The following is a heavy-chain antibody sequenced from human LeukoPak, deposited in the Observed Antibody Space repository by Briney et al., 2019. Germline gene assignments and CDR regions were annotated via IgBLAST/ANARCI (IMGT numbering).Heavy chain of an antibody. Sequence: ASVKVSCKASGYTFTSYGISWVRQAPGQGLEWMGWISAYNGNTNYAQKLQGRVTMTTDTSTSTAYMELSSLRSEDTAVYYCARDSVDIVVVPAAIRGAFDIWGQGTMVTVSS. CDR1: GYTFTSYG. CDR2: ISAYNGNT. V-gene: IGHV1-18*01. J-gene: IGHJ3*02. CDR3: ARDSVDIVVVPAAIRGAFDI. D-gene: IGHD2-2*02.